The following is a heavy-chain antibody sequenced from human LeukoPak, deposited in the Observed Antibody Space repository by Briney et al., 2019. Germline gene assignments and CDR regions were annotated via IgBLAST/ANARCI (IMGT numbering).Heavy chain of an antibody. CDR1: GGSISSYY. Sequence: SETLSLTCTVSGGSISSYYWSWIRQPPGKGLEWIGYIYYSGSTNYNPSLKSRVTISVDTSKNQFSLKLSSVTAAVTAVYYCARGCSSTNCYEDYWGQGTLVTVSS. D-gene: IGHD2-2*01. J-gene: IGHJ4*02. CDR3: ARGCSSTNCYEDY. V-gene: IGHV4-59*01. CDR2: IYYSGST.